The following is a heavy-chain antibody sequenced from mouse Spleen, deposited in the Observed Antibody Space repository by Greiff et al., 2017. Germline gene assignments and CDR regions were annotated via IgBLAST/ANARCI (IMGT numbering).Heavy chain of an antibody. CDR1: GFTFTDYY. CDR3: ARWAYYNNYWYLDV. V-gene: IGHV1-84*01. Sequence: SGPELVKPGASVKISCTASGFTFTDYYINWVKQSPGQGLEWIGWINPGSGNTKYNEKFKGKATFTVDTSSSTAYMQLSSLTSDDSAVYFCARWAYYNNYWYLDVWGAGTTVTVSS. CDR2: INPGSGNT. J-gene: IGHJ1*01. D-gene: IGHD2-5*01.